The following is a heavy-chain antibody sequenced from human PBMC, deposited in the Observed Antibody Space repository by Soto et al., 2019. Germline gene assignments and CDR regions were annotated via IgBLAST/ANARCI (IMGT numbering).Heavy chain of an antibody. Sequence: HPAGSLRLSCAASGFTFSIYGMHWVLQAPGKGLEWVAVISYDGSNKYYADSVKGRFTISRDNSKNTLYLQMNSLRAEDTAVYYCAKVRSTRLVLPEDAPHDAFDIWGQGTMVTVSS. V-gene: IGHV3-30*18. CDR3: AKVRSTRLVLPEDAPHDAFDI. D-gene: IGHD6-19*01. CDR2: ISYDGSNK. J-gene: IGHJ3*02. CDR1: GFTFSIYG.